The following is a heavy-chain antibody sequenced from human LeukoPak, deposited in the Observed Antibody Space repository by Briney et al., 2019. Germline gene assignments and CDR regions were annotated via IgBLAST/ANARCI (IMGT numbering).Heavy chain of an antibody. CDR2: ISSSGSTI. CDR3: ARDPAWDYYYMDV. D-gene: IGHD1-26*01. Sequence: GGSLRLSCAASGFTFCDYYMSWIRQAPGKGLEWVSYISSSGSTIYYADSVKGRFTISRDNAKNSLYLQMNSLRAEDTAVYYCARDPAWDYYYMDVWGKGTTVTVSS. CDR1: GFTFCDYY. J-gene: IGHJ6*03. V-gene: IGHV3-11*01.